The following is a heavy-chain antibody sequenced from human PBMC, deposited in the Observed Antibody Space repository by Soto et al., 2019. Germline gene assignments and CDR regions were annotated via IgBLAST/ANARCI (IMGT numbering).Heavy chain of an antibody. V-gene: IGHV3-23*01. CDR3: AKDGLGAYSYGSYYFDY. J-gene: IGHJ4*02. CDR1: GFTFSSYA. Sequence: GGSLRLSCAASGFTFSSYAMSWVRQAPGKGLEWVSTISTSGGSTYYADSVKGRFTISRDNSKNTLYLQMNSLRAEDTAVYYCAKDGLGAYSYGSYYFDYWGQETLVTVSS. D-gene: IGHD5-18*01. CDR2: ISTSGGST.